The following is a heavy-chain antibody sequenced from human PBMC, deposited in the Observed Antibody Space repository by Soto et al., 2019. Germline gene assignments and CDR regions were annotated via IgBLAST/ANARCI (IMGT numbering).Heavy chain of an antibody. D-gene: IGHD1-1*01. CDR2: ITGSGGTT. CDR3: AKEYTSTSKGSFDY. CDR1: GFTFSNHA. J-gene: IGHJ4*02. Sequence: EVHLLEFGGGLVQPGGSLRLSCAASGFTFSNHAMNWVRQAPGKGLEWVSGITGSGGTTFYADSVKGRFTISRDNSRNTVYLQMNGVRADDTAVYDCAKEYTSTSKGSFDYWGQGALVTVSS. V-gene: IGHV3-23*01.